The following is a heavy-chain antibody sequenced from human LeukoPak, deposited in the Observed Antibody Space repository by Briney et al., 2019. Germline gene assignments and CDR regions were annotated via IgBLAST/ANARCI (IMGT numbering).Heavy chain of an antibody. D-gene: IGHD5-18*01. Sequence: ASVKVSCKASGYTFTGYYMHWVRQAPGQGLEWMGWINPNSGGTNYARKFQGRVTMTRDTSISTAYMELSRLRSDDTAVYYCARVRVYSYGPYYFDYWGQGTLVTVSS. J-gene: IGHJ4*02. CDR3: ARVRVYSYGPYYFDY. CDR1: GYTFTGYY. V-gene: IGHV1-2*02. CDR2: INPNSGGT.